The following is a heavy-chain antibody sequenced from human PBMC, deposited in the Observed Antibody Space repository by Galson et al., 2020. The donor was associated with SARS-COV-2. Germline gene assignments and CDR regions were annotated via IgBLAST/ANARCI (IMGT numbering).Heavy chain of an antibody. CDR3: AREAWVAAAGTRGDYYYGMDV. CDR1: GFTVSSNY. D-gene: IGHD6-13*01. V-gene: IGHV3-53*04. Sequence: ESLKISCAASGFTVSSNYMSWVRQAPGKGLEWVSVIYSGGSTYYADSVKGRFTISRHNSKNTLYLQMNSLRAEDTAVYYCAREAWVAAAGTRGDYYYGMDVWGQGTTVTVSS. CDR2: IYSGGST. J-gene: IGHJ6*02.